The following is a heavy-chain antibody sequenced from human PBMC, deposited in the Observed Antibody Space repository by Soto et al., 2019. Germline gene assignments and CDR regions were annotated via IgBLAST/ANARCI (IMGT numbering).Heavy chain of an antibody. V-gene: IGHV1-69*02. D-gene: IGHD2-2*01. Sequence: QVHLVQSGAEVKKPGSSVKVSCKAAGGTFSTYTLIWVRQAPGQGLEWMGRIIPMLTVRNSAQKFQGRDTLTADKSTSTAFMELTSLRSDDTAVYYCSIGSWSAETFDVWGQGTMVTVSS. CDR3: SIGSWSAETFDV. CDR2: IIPMLTVR. CDR1: GGTFSTYT. J-gene: IGHJ3*01.